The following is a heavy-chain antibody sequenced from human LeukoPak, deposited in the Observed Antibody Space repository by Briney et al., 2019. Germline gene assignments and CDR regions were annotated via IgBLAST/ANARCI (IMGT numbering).Heavy chain of an antibody. J-gene: IGHJ4*02. CDR3: ARESPVNDY. Sequence: GGSLRLSCAASGFTFSNYWMHWVRQAPGKGLVWVSRINTDGRSTGYVDSVKGRFTISRDNAKNSLYLQMNSLRAEDTAVYYCARESPVNDYWGQGTLVTVSS. CDR2: INTDGRST. D-gene: IGHD6-19*01. CDR1: GFTFSNYW. V-gene: IGHV3-74*01.